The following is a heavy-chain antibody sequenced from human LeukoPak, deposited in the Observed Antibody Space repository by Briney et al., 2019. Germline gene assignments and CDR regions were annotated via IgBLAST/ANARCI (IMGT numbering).Heavy chain of an antibody. CDR3: ATELEVGANNPWVPFYY. J-gene: IGHJ4*02. D-gene: IGHD1-26*01. Sequence: ASVKVSCKISGYTLTELSMHWVRQAPGKGLEWMGGFDPEDGETIYTRKFQGRVTMTEDTSTDTAYMELSSLRSEDTAVYYCATELEVGANNPWVPFYYWGQGTLVTVSS. CDR2: FDPEDGET. CDR1: GYTLTELS. V-gene: IGHV1-24*01.